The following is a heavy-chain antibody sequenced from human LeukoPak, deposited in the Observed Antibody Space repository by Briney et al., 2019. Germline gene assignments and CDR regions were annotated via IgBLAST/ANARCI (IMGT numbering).Heavy chain of an antibody. CDR1: GFTFSSYW. Sequence: PGGSLRLSCAASGFTFSSYWMSWVRQAPGKGLEWVANIKQDGSEKYYVDSVKGRFTISRDNAKNSLYLQMNSLRAEDTAVYYCAREEYGSGSPGFDIWGQGTMVTVSS. V-gene: IGHV3-7*01. CDR3: AREEYGSGSPGFDI. D-gene: IGHD3-10*01. CDR2: IKQDGSEK. J-gene: IGHJ3*02.